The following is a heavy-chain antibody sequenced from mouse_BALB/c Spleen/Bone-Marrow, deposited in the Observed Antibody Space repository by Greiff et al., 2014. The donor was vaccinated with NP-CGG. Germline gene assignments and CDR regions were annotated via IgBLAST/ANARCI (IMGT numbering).Heavy chain of an antibody. Sequence: VQLQQSGAELVKPGASVKLSCTASGFNIKDTYMHWVKQRPEQGLEWIGRIDPANGNTKYDPKFQGKATITAGTSSNTAYLQLSSLTSEDTAVYYCAGYYYGSSYFDYWGQGTTLTVSS. CDR1: GFNIKDTY. CDR3: AGYYYGSSYFDY. CDR2: IDPANGNT. J-gene: IGHJ2*01. D-gene: IGHD1-1*01. V-gene: IGHV14-3*02.